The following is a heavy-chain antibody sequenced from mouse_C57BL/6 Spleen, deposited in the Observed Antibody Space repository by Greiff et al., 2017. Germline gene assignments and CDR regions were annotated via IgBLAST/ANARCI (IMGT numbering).Heavy chain of an antibody. D-gene: IGHD2-1*01. CDR1: GYTFTSYW. CDR3: ARNPIYYDYDAMDY. J-gene: IGHJ4*01. V-gene: IGHV1-55*01. Sequence: QVQLQQPGAELVKPGASVKMSCKASGYTFTSYWITWVKQRPGQGLEWIGDIYPGSGSTNYNEKFKSKATLTVDTSSSTAYMQLISLTSEDSAVYYCARNPIYYDYDAMDYWGQGTSLTVSS. CDR2: IYPGSGST.